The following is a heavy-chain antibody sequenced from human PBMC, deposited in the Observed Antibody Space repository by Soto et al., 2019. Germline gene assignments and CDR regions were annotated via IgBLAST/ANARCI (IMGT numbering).Heavy chain of an antibody. CDR3: TGNKWFGESPLFDP. CDR1: GGTLDVYG. D-gene: IGHD3-10*01. V-gene: IGHV1-69*13. CDR2: MTPIYRTA. J-gene: IGHJ5*02. Sequence: SVKVSCKTSGGTLDVYGLNWVRQAPGQGLEWVGGMTPIYRTANYARKFQGRVTVTAEPSTDTAYMELFSLTSDDTAVYYCTGNKWFGESPLFDPWGQGTLVTVS.